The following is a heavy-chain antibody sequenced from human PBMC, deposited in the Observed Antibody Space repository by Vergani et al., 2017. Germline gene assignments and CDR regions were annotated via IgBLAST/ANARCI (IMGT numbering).Heavy chain of an antibody. Sequence: QVQLQESGPGLVKPSQTLSLTCTVSGGSISSGGYYWSWIRQHPGKGLEWIGYIYYSGSTYYNPSLKSRVTISVDTSKNQFSLKLSSVTAADTAVYYCARAAGSYCSSTSCRDAFDIWGQGTMVTVSS. D-gene: IGHD2-2*01. CDR2: IYYSGST. V-gene: IGHV4-31*03. CDR3: ARAAGSYCSSTSCRDAFDI. CDR1: GGSISSGGYY. J-gene: IGHJ3*02.